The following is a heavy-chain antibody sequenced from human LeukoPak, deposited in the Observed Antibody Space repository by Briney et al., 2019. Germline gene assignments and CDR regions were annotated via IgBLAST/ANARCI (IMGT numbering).Heavy chain of an antibody. J-gene: IGHJ5*02. Sequence: WASVKVSCKASGGTFSSYAISWVRQAPGQGLEWMGGIIPIFGTANYAQKFQGRVTITADKSTSTAYMELSSLRSEDTAVYYCARRIAVAGRTWFDPWGQGTLVTVSS. D-gene: IGHD6-19*01. V-gene: IGHV1-69*06. CDR1: GGTFSSYA. CDR3: ARRIAVAGRTWFDP. CDR2: IIPIFGTA.